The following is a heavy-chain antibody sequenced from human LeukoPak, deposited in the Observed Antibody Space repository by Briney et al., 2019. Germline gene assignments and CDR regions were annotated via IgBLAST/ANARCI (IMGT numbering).Heavy chain of an antibody. J-gene: IGHJ4*02. V-gene: IGHV4-38-2*01. D-gene: IGHD6-19*01. Sequence: PSETLSLTCAVSGYSISSGYYWSWIRQPPGKGLEWIGEINHSGSTNYNPSLKSRVTISVDTSKNQFSLKLSSVTAADTAVYYCARATRYSSGWSRYYFDYWGQGTLVTVSS. CDR3: ARATRYSSGWSRYYFDY. CDR1: GYSISSGYY. CDR2: INHSGST.